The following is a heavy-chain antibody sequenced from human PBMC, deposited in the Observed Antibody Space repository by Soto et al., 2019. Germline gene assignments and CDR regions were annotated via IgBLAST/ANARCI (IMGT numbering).Heavy chain of an antibody. CDR3: ARGWRYYDFWSGSKTLDY. J-gene: IGHJ4*02. D-gene: IGHD3-3*01. V-gene: IGHV1-18*01. Sequence: ASVKVSCKASGYTFTSYGISWVRQAPGQGLEWMGWISAYNGNTNYAQKLQGRVTMTTDTSTSTAYMELRSLRSDDTAVYYCARGWRYYDFWSGSKTLDYWGQGTLVTVSS. CDR1: GYTFTSYG. CDR2: ISAYNGNT.